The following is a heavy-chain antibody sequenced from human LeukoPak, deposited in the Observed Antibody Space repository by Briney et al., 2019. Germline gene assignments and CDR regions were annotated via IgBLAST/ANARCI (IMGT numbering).Heavy chain of an antibody. V-gene: IGHV3-7*01. CDR3: ARDFGSSSSFDY. CDR1: GFSFSSYW. Sequence: PGGSLRLSXAASGFSFSSYWMSWVRQAPGKGLEWVANIKQEGSEKYYVDSVKGRFTISRDSAKNSLYLQMNSLRAEDTAVYYCARDFGSSSSFDYWGQGTLVTVSS. J-gene: IGHJ4*02. D-gene: IGHD6-13*01. CDR2: IKQEGSEK.